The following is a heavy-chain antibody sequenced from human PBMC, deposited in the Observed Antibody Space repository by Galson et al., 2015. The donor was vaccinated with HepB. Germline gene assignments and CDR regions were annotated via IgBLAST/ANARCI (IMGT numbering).Heavy chain of an antibody. Sequence: SVKVSCKASGGTFSSYAISWVRQAPGQGLEWMGGIIPIFGTANYAQKFQGRVTITADKSTSTAYMELSSLRSEDTAVYYCARGVRDYGDYYYYGMDVWGQGTTVTVSS. J-gene: IGHJ6*02. CDR1: GGTFSSYA. V-gene: IGHV1-69*06. D-gene: IGHD4-17*01. CDR2: IIPIFGTA. CDR3: ARGVRDYGDYYYYGMDV.